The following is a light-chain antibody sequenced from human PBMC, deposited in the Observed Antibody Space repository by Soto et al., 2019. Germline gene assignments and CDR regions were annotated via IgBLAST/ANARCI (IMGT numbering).Light chain of an antibody. J-gene: IGLJ2*01. Sequence: QAVVTQETSLTVSPGGTVTLICGSSTGAVTSGHYPYWFQQKPGQAPRTLIYDTSNKHSWTPARFSGSLLGGKAALTLSGAQPEDEAEYYCFLCYSGGSVVFGGGTKLTVL. V-gene: IGLV7-46*01. CDR2: DTS. CDR1: TGAVTSGHY. CDR3: FLCYSGGSVV.